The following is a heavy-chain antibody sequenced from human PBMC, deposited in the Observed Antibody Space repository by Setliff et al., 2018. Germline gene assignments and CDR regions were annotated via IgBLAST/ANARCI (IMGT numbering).Heavy chain of an antibody. V-gene: IGHV1-18*04. Sequence: ASVKVSCKTSGYSFTDYYIHWVRQAPGQGLEWLGWISGYNGNTNYAQRFQGRVTTTIDTSTNTAYMELRSLRSDDTAVYYCALEEYTSRWTKRFDPWGQGTLVTVSS. CDR1: GYSFTDYY. CDR3: ALEEYTSRWTKRFDP. J-gene: IGHJ5*02. D-gene: IGHD6-13*01. CDR2: ISGYNGNT.